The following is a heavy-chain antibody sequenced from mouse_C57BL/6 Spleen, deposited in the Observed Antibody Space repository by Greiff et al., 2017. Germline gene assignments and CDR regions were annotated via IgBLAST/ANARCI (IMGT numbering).Heavy chain of an antibody. CDR3: TKIYDDYDDGGAMDY. CDR2: IRLKSDNYAT. Sequence: EVKVVESGGGLVQPGGSMKLSCVASGFTFSNYWMNWVRQSPEKGLEWVAQIRLKSDNYATHYAESVKGRFTISRDDSKSSVYMQMNNLRAEDTGIYYGTKIYDDYDDGGAMDYWGQGTSVTVSS. D-gene: IGHD2-4*01. CDR1: GFTFSNYW. V-gene: IGHV6-3*01. J-gene: IGHJ4*01.